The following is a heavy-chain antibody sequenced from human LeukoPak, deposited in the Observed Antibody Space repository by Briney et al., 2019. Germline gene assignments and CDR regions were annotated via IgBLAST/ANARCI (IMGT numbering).Heavy chain of an antibody. CDR2: IVVGSGNT. CDR3: AAKGRSSSPLDY. V-gene: IGHV1-58*01. CDR1: GFTFTSSA. J-gene: IGHJ4*02. D-gene: IGHD6-13*01. Sequence: ASVKVSCKVSGFTFTSSAVQWVRQARGQRLEWIGWIVVGSGNTNYAQKFQERVTITRDMSTSTAYMELSSLRSEDTAVYYCAAKGRSSSPLDYWGQGTLVTVSS.